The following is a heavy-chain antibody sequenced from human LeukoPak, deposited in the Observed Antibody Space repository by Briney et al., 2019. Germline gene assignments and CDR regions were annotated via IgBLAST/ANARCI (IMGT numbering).Heavy chain of an antibody. CDR3: AKGESQWLVPVYYFDY. V-gene: IGHV3-30*18. J-gene: IGHJ4*02. CDR2: ISYDGSNK. D-gene: IGHD6-19*01. CDR1: GFTFSSYG. Sequence: PGGSLRLSCAASGFTFSSYGMHWVRQAPGKGLEWVAVISYDGSNKYYADSVKGRFTISRDNSKNTLYLQMNSLRVEDTAVYYCAKGESQWLVPVYYFDYWGQGTLVTVSS.